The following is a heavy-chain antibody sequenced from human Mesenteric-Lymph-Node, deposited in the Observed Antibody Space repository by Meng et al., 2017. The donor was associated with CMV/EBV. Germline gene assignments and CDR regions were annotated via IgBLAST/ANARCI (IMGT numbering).Heavy chain of an antibody. CDR3: VKDYTSGSYYGAFEY. Sequence: SLKISCAASGFIFDDSAMQWVRQAPGKGLEWVSGISWNSGSIGYGDSVKGRFTISRDNDKNSLYLQMNSLRSEDTAFYYCVKDYTSGSYYGAFEYWGQGALVTVSS. J-gene: IGHJ4*02. D-gene: IGHD1-26*01. V-gene: IGHV3-9*01. CDR1: GFIFDDSA. CDR2: ISWNSGSI.